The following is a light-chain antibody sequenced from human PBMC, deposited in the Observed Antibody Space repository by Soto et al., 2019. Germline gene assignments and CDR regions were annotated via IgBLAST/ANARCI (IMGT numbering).Light chain of an antibody. V-gene: IGKV3-11*01. CDR1: QSFGSS. CDR3: NQRGIWQNP. CDR2: HAS. Sequence: VLTQSPATLSLSPGETATLSCRASQSFGSSLAWYQQKPGQAPRLLIHHASTRAAGIPARFSGSGSGTEFSLTISSLEPEDCAVYYRNQRGIWQNPFAXATKVDI. J-gene: IGKJ3*01.